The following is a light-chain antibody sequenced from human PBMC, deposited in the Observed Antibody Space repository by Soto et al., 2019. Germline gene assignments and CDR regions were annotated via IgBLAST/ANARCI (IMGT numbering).Light chain of an antibody. CDR3: QERSKWPMVT. V-gene: IGKV3-11*01. CDR2: DTS. Sequence: EIVLTQSPVTLSLSPGDRATLSCRASQTVSTYLDWYQQKPGQPPRLLVHDTSNRASGIPARFSGSGSGTDFTLTISSLEPEDFAVYYCQERSKWPMVTFGPGTKVD. CDR1: QTVSTY. J-gene: IGKJ3*01.